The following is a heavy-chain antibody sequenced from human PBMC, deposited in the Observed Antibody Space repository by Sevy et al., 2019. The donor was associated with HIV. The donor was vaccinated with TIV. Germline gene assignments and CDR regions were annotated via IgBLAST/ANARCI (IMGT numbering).Heavy chain of an antibody. V-gene: IGHV4-34*01. J-gene: IGHJ5*02. CDR2: INHSGST. CDR3: ARKPYNWNYRWFDP. CDR1: GGSFSGYY. D-gene: IGHD1-7*01. Sequence: SETLSLTCAVYGGSFSGYYWSWIRQPPGKGLEWIGEINHSGSTNYNPSLKSRVTISVDTSKNQFSLKLSSVTAADTAVYYCARKPYNWNYRWFDPWGQGTLVTVSS.